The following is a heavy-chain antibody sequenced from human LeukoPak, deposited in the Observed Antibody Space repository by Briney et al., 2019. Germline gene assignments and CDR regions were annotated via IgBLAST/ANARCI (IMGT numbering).Heavy chain of an antibody. V-gene: IGHV1-2*02. Sequence: GASVTVSCTASGYTFTGYYMHWVRQAPGQGLEWMGWINPNSGGTNYAQKFQGRVTMTRDTSFSTAYMELSRLRSDDTAVYYCAREGRVRLNWFDPWGQGTLVTVSS. CDR2: INPNSGGT. CDR1: GYTFTGYY. J-gene: IGHJ5*02. CDR3: AREGRVRLNWFDP. D-gene: IGHD1-1*01.